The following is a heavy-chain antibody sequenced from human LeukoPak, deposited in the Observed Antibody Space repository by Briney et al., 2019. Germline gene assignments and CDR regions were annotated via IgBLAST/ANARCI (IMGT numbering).Heavy chain of an antibody. CDR1: GGSFSGYY. CDR3: ASHLIYYDILTGYYTGFDY. J-gene: IGHJ4*02. D-gene: IGHD3-9*01. CDR2: INHSGST. Sequence: SETLSLNCAVYGGSFSGYYWSWIRQPPGKGLEWIGEINHSGSTNYNPSLKSRVTISVDTSKNQFSLKLSSVTAADTAVYYCASHLIYYDILTGYYTGFDYWGQGTLVTVSS. V-gene: IGHV4-34*01.